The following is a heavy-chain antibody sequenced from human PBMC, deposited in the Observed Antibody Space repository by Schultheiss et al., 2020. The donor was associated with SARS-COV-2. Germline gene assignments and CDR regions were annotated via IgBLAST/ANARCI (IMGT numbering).Heavy chain of an antibody. V-gene: IGHV3-48*03. J-gene: IGHJ4*02. Sequence: GGSLRLSCAASGFTFSSYEMNWVRQAPGKGLEWVSYISSSGSTIYYADSVKGRFTISRDNAKNSLYLQMNSLRAEDTAVYYCAKTSPDLTTVSGETDYWGQGTLVTVSS. D-gene: IGHD4-17*01. CDR3: AKTSPDLTTVSGETDY. CDR1: GFTFSSYE. CDR2: ISSSGSTI.